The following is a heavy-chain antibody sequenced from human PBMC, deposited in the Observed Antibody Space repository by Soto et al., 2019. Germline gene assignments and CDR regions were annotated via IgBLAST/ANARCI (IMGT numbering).Heavy chain of an antibody. CDR3: AKAPEELRFLEWLLYGGCYFDY. D-gene: IGHD3-3*01. CDR1: GFTFSSYA. J-gene: IGHJ4*02. CDR2: ISGSGGST. V-gene: IGHV3-23*01. Sequence: ESGGGLVQPGGSLRLSCAASGFTFSSYAMSWVRQAPGKGLEWVSAISGSGGSTYYADSVKGRFTISRDNSKNTLYLQMNSLRAEDTAVYYCAKAPEELRFLEWLLYGGCYFDYWGQGTLVTVSS.